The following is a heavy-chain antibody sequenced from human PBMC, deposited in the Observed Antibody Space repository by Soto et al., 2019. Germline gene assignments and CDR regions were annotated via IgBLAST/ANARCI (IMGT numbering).Heavy chain of an antibody. D-gene: IGHD3-22*01. V-gene: IGHV3-48*04. J-gene: IGHJ4*02. Sequence: GGSLRLSCAASGFTFSSYSMNWVRQAPGKGLEWVSYISSSSSTIYYADSVKGRFTISRDNAKNSLYLQMNSLRAEDTAVYYCARDEYYDSSGYYYAVSGPDKDYWGQGTLVTVSS. CDR3: ARDEYYDSSGYYYAVSGPDKDY. CDR1: GFTFSSYS. CDR2: ISSSSSTI.